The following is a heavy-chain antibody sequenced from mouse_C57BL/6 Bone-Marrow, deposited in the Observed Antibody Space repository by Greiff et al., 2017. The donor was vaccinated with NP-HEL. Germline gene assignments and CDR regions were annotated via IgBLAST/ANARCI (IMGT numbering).Heavy chain of an antibody. D-gene: IGHD2-2*01. CDR2: IYPGSGNT. CDR3: ASMVREIFAY. Sequence: VQLQQSGAELVRPGASVKLSCKASGYTFTDYYINWVKQRPGQGLEWIGRIYPGSGNTYYNEKFKGKATLTAEKSSSTAYMQLSSLTSEDSAVYFCASMVREIFAYWGQGTLVTVSA. CDR1: GYTFTDYY. J-gene: IGHJ3*01. V-gene: IGHV1-76*01.